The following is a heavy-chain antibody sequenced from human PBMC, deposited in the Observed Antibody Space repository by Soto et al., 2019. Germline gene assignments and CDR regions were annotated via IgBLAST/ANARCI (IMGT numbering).Heavy chain of an antibody. Sequence: QVQLQESGPGLVKPSETLSLTSTFSGGSMSNYYWTWIRQPPGKGLEWIGYVYYSSVSTNYNPSLKSRVTISIEASKKQFSLNLTSVTAADTAVYYCARGTTYYRQIDYWGQGTLVTVSS. J-gene: IGHJ4*02. CDR1: GGSMSNYY. CDR3: ARGTTYYRQIDY. V-gene: IGHV4-59*01. D-gene: IGHD3-10*01. CDR2: VYYSSVST.